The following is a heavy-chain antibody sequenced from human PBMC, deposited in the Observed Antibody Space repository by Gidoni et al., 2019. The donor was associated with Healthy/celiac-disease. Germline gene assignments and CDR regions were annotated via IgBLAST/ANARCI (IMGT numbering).Heavy chain of an antibody. D-gene: IGHD4-17*01. CDR3: ARGLGDYGDYTYYFDY. CDR1: GFTFSSYD. Sequence: EVQLVESGGGLVQPGGSLRLSCAASGFTFSSYDMHWVRQATGKGLEWVSAIGTAGDTYYPGSVKGRFTISRENAKNSLYLQMNSLRAGDTAVYYCARGLGDYGDYTYYFDYWGQGTLVTVSS. V-gene: IGHV3-13*01. CDR2: IGTAGDT. J-gene: IGHJ4*02.